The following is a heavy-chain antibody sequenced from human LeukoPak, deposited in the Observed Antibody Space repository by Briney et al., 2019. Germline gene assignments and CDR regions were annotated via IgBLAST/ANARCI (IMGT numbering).Heavy chain of an antibody. D-gene: IGHD2-21*02. CDR3: ARAGYCGGDCYLNWFDP. Sequence: SGTLCLTRTVSGGSISIGGYYCSWIRQHPGNCLECMGFIYYSGSTYYNPSLKSRVTISVDTSKNQFSLKLSSVTAADTAVYYRARAGYCGGDCYLNWFDPWGQGTLVTVSS. CDR2: IYYSGST. V-gene: IGHV4-31*02. J-gene: IGHJ5*02. CDR1: GGSISIGGYY.